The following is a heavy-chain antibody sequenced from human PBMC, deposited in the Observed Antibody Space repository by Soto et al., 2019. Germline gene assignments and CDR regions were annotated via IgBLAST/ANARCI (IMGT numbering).Heavy chain of an antibody. CDR3: ARREWGDYYDSRGYAVRGDYFDY. J-gene: IGHJ4*02. D-gene: IGHD3-22*01. CDR1: GGTFSSYA. Sequence: QVQLVQSGAEVKKPGSSVKVSCKASGGTFSSYAISWVRQAPGQGLEWMGGIIPIFGTANYAQKFQGRVTITADESTSTAYRELSSLRSEDTAVYYCARREWGDYYDSRGYAVRGDYFDYWGQGTLVTVSS. CDR2: IIPIFGTA. V-gene: IGHV1-69*01.